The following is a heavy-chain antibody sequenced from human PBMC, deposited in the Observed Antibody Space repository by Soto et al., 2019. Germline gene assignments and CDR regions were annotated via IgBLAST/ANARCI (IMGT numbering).Heavy chain of an antibody. CDR3: ARHGASILNGMDG. D-gene: IGHD4-17*01. J-gene: IGHJ6*01. CDR1: GYTFNRYG. V-gene: IGHV1-18*01. Sequence: QVQLVQSGDEVKKPGASVKVSCKASGYTFNRYGLSWVRQAPGQGLEWMGWISGYNGNIKNAQKFQDRVTMTTDTSTSTAYMELRSLRSDDTAVYYCARHGASILNGMDGWGQGTTVTVSS. CDR2: ISGYNGNI.